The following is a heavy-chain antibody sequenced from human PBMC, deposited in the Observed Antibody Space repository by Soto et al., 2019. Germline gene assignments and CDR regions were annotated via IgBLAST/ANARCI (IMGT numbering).Heavy chain of an antibody. J-gene: IGHJ4*02. CDR3: ARGIAVTGGGIYYFDY. D-gene: IGHD6-19*01. V-gene: IGHV3-11*05. CDR1: GFIFSDYY. Sequence: QVPLVESGGGLVKPGGSLRLFCAASGFIFSDYYMSWIRQAPGKGLEWISYVSSSNGYTNYADSVKGRFTISRDNAKNSLYLQMNSLRAEDTAVYYCARGIAVTGGGIYYFDYWGQGTLVTVSS. CDR2: VSSSNGYT.